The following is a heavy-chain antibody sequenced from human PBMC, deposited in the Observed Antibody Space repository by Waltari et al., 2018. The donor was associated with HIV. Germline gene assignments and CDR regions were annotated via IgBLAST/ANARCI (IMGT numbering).Heavy chain of an antibody. D-gene: IGHD3-16*02. CDR1: GGSISSYS. J-gene: IGHJ3*02. CDR3: ARGLRLGELSLYKYAFDI. CDR2: IYTSGST. V-gene: IGHV4-4*07. Sequence: QLQLEESGPGLVKPSETLSLTCPVSGGSISSYSWSWIRRPAGRGLEWIGRIYTSGSTNYNPSLKSRVTLSVDTSMNQFSLKLSSVTAADTAVYYCARGLRLGELSLYKYAFDIWGQGTMVTVSS.